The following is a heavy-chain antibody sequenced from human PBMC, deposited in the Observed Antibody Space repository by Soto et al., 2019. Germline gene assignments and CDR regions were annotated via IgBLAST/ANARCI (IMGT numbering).Heavy chain of an antibody. CDR2: IYYSGST. J-gene: IGHJ6*02. CDR3: ARVPYYDILTGYHYYYYGMDV. D-gene: IGHD3-9*01. Sequence: SETLSLTCTVSGGSISSYYWSWIRQPPGKGLEWIGYIYYSGSTNYNPSLKSRGTISVDTSKNQFSLKLSSVTAADTAVYYCARVPYYDILTGYHYYYYGMDVWGQGTTVTVSS. CDR1: GGSISSYY. V-gene: IGHV4-59*01.